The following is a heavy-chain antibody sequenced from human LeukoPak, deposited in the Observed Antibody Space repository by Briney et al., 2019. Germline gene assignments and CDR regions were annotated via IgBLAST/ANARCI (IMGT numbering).Heavy chain of an antibody. Sequence: SETLSLTCTVSGGSISSYYWSWIRQPPGKGLEWIGYIYYSGSTNYNPSLKSRVTISIDTSKNQSSPKLSSVTAADTAVYYCARGVNWIDPWGQGTLVTVSS. J-gene: IGHJ5*02. CDR2: IYYSGST. D-gene: IGHD3-16*01. V-gene: IGHV4-59*01. CDR3: ARGVNWIDP. CDR1: GGSISSYY.